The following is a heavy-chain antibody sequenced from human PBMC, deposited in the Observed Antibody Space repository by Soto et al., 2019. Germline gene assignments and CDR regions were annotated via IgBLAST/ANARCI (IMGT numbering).Heavy chain of an antibody. CDR2: IIPIFGTA. Sequence: ASVKVSCKASGGTFSSYAISWVRQAPGQGLEWMGGIIPIFGTANYAQKFQGRVTITADESTSTAYMELSSLRSEDTAVYYCARDLYCSYYFFKWFEHWGQGTLVTVSS. J-gene: IGHJ5*02. V-gene: IGHV1-69*13. CDR3: ARDLYCSYYFFKWFEH. D-gene: IGHD4-4*01. CDR1: GGTFSSYA.